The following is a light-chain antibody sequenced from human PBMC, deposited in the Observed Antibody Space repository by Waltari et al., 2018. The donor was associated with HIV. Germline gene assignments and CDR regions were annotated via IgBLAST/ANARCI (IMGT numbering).Light chain of an antibody. CDR1: SSNLGAGSD. J-gene: IGLJ2*01. CDR2: GNS. Sequence: QSVLTQPPSVSGAPGQRVTISCTGSSSNLGAGSDVHWYQQLPGTAPKLLIYGNSNRPSGVPDRFSGSKSGTSASLAITGLQAEDEADYYCQSYDSSLSGFVVFGGGTKLTVL. CDR3: QSYDSSLSGFVV. V-gene: IGLV1-40*01.